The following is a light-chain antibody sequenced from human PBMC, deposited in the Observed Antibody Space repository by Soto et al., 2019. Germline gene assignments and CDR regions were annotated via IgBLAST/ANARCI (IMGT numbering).Light chain of an antibody. CDR2: EVS. J-gene: IGLJ1*01. V-gene: IGLV2-14*01. CDR1: SSDVGGYNY. Sequence: QSVLTQPASVSGSPGQSITISCTGTSSDVGGYNYVSWYQQHPGKAPKLMIYEVSNRPSGVSNRFSGSKSGNTASLTISGLQAEDEADYYCFSYAGSNTYVFGTGTKLTVL. CDR3: FSYAGSNTYV.